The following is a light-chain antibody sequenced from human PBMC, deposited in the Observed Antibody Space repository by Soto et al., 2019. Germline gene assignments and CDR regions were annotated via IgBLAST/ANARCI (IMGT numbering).Light chain of an antibody. CDR3: QQYGSSIT. Sequence: EIVLTQSPATVSLSPGERATLSCRASQSVSSYLAWYQQKPGQAPRLLIYGASNRATGIPDRFSGSGSGTDFTLTISRLEPEDFAVYYCQQYGSSITFGQGTRLEIK. V-gene: IGKV3-20*01. J-gene: IGKJ5*01. CDR1: QSVSSY. CDR2: GAS.